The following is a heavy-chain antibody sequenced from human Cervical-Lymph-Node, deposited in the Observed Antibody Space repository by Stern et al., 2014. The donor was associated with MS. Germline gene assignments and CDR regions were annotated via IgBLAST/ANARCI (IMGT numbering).Heavy chain of an antibody. J-gene: IGHJ5*02. CDR1: GDSISSSNW. Sequence: QVQLQESGPGLVKPSGTLSLTCAVSGDSISSSNWWSWVRQSPGKGLEWVGDIYHAGTTNYNSTLKSRLTISADNSKNPFSLKLTSETAADTAVYYCVRALGSSSFRYWFDPWGQGTLVIVSS. CDR3: VRALGSSSFRYWFDP. V-gene: IGHV4-4*02. D-gene: IGHD6-13*01. CDR2: IYHAGTT.